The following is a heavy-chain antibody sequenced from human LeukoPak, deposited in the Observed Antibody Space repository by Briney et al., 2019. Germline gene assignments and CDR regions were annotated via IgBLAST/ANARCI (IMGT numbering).Heavy chain of an antibody. CDR2: ISSSGSTI. V-gene: IGHV3-48*03. D-gene: IGHD3-9*01. Sequence: GGPLRLSCAASGFTFSSYEMNWVRQAPGKGLEWVSYISSSGSTIYYADSVKGRFTISRDKAKNSLYLQMNSLRAEDTAVYYCARSEYDILTGYYGQTYYFDYWGQGTLVTVSA. J-gene: IGHJ4*02. CDR1: GFTFSSYE. CDR3: ARSEYDILTGYYGQTYYFDY.